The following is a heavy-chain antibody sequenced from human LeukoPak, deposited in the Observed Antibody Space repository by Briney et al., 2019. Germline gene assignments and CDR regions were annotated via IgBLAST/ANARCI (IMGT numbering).Heavy chain of an antibody. CDR2: INDSGST. V-gene: IGHV4-34*01. CDR3: ARSALDTSGTYYNPQPFVY. D-gene: IGHD3-10*01. Sequence: SETLSLTCAVYDGTFSGFYWSWIRQPPGKGLEWIGEINDSGSTNYSPSLKSRVTISVDTSKKQFSLNLSSVTAADTAVYYCARSALDTSGTYYNPQPFVYWGQGTLVTVSS. J-gene: IGHJ4*02. CDR1: DGTFSGFY.